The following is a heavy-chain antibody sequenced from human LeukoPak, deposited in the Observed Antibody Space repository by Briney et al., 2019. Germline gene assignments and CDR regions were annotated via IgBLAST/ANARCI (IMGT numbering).Heavy chain of an antibody. CDR2: INHSGST. J-gene: IGHJ4*02. V-gene: IGHV4-34*01. CDR3: ARTARFGSSSAY. CDR1: GGSFSGYY. D-gene: IGHD6-6*01. Sequence: SETLSLTSAVYGGSFSGYYWSWLRQPPGKGLEWIGEINHSGSTNYNPSLKSRVTISVDTSKNQFSLKLSSVTAADTAVYYCARTARFGSSSAYWGQRTLVTVSS.